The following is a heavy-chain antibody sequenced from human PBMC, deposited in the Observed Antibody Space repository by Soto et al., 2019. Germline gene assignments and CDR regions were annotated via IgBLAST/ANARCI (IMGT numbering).Heavy chain of an antibody. J-gene: IGHJ6*02. D-gene: IGHD3-3*01. CDR3: AKANTISGVAIEDYSYYYGMDV. CDR2: ISGSGGST. CDR1: GFTLSSYG. Sequence: GGSLRLSCSASGFTLSSYGMSWVRQAPGKGLEWVSVISGSGGSTYYADSVKGRFTISRDNSKNTLHLQMNSLTAEDTAIYYCAKANTISGVAIEDYSYYYGMDVWGQGTTVTVSS. V-gene: IGHV3-23*01.